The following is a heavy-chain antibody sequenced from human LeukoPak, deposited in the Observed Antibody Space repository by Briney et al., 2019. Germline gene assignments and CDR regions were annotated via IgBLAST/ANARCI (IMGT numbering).Heavy chain of an antibody. D-gene: IGHD5-18*01. CDR3: AKKPWIQLWSPFDY. CDR1: GFTFSSYA. V-gene: IGHV3-23*01. CDR2: ISGSGGST. J-gene: IGHJ4*02. Sequence: GGSLRLSCAASGFTFSSYAMSWVRQAPGKGLEWVSAISGSGGSTYYADSVKGRLTISRDNSKNTLYLQMNSLRAEDTAVYYCAKKPWIQLWSPFDYWGQGTLVTVSS.